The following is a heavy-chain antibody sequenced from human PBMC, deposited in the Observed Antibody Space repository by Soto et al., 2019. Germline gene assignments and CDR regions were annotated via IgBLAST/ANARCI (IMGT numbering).Heavy chain of an antibody. V-gene: IGHV4-31*03. D-gene: IGHD5-18*01. CDR3: ARSGYSYGPNPLLY. Sequence: NPSETLSLTCTVSGGSISSGGYYWSWIRQHPGKGLEWIGYIYYSGSTYYNPSLKSRVTISVDASKNQFSLKLSSVTAADTAVYYCARSGYSYGPNPLLYWGQGTLVT. CDR2: IYYSGST. J-gene: IGHJ4*02. CDR1: GGSISSGGYY.